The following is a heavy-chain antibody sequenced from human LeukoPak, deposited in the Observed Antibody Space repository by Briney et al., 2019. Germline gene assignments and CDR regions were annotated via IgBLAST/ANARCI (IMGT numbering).Heavy chain of an antibody. D-gene: IGHD5-24*01. CDR3: ARVEMATIRAFDY. CDR1: GYTFTGYY. V-gene: IGHV1-2*02. CDR2: INPNSGGT. J-gene: IGHJ4*02. Sequence: ASLTLSCTASGYTFTGYYMHWVRQAPGQGLEWMGWINPNSGGTNYAQKFQGRVTITRDTSISTAYMELSRLRSDDTAVYYCARVEMATIRAFDYWGKGTLVTVSS.